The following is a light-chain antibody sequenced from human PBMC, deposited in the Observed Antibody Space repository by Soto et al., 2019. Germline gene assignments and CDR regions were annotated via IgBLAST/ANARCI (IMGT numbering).Light chain of an antibody. CDR1: QRVISSY. J-gene: IGKJ1*01. V-gene: IGKV3-20*01. Sequence: IVLTQSPGTLSLSPGERATLSCRASQRVISSYLAWFQQRPGRAPRLLIYGASKRATDIPDRFTGSGSGKDFPLTISRLGPEDFAVYYCQQYVTYPWTFGQGTKVEIK. CDR2: GAS. CDR3: QQYVTYPWT.